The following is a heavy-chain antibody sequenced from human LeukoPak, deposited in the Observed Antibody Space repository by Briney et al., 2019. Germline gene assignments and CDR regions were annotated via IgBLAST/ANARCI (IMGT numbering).Heavy chain of an antibody. Sequence: GGSLRLSCAASGFTFSSYSMNWVRQAPGKGLEWVSYISSSSSTIYYADSVKGRFTISRDNAKNSLYLQMNSLRAEDTAVYYCARDVLGGVGRYFDWPDAFDIWGQGTMVTVSS. CDR3: ARDVLGGVGRYFDWPDAFDI. CDR2: ISSSSSTI. D-gene: IGHD3-9*01. V-gene: IGHV3-48*04. CDR1: GFTFSSYS. J-gene: IGHJ3*02.